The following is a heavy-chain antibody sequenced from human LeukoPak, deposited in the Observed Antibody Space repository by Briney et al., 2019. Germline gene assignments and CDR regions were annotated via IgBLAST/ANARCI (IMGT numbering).Heavy chain of an antibody. Sequence: SVKVSCKASGGTFSSYAISWVRQAPGQGLEWMGGIIPIFGTANYAQKFQGRVTITADKSTSTAYMELSSLRSEDTAVYYCASYYYDIKDAFDIWGQGTMVTVSS. D-gene: IGHD3-22*01. CDR1: GGTFSSYA. CDR3: ASYYYDIKDAFDI. V-gene: IGHV1-69*06. CDR2: IIPIFGTA. J-gene: IGHJ3*02.